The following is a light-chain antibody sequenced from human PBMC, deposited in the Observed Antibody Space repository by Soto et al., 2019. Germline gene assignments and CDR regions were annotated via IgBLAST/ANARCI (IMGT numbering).Light chain of an antibody. CDR3: QQYDNWPPAWT. CDR1: QSVSSSN. J-gene: IGKJ1*01. Sequence: EIVMTQSPTPLSVSPGERVTLSCRASQSVSSSNLAWYQQKPGQAPRLLIYGASTRATGIPARFSGSGSGTEFTLTISSLQSEDFAVYYCQQYDNWPPAWTFGQGTKVDI. V-gene: IGKV3-15*01. CDR2: GAS.